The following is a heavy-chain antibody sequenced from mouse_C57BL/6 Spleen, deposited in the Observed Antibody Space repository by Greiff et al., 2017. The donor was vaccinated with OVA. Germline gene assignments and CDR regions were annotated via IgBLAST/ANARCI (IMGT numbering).Heavy chain of an antibody. Sequence: VQLQQPGAELVKPGASVKLSCKASGYTFTSYWMQWVKQRPGQGLEWIGEIDPSDSYTNYNQKFKGKATLTVDTSSSTAYMQLSSLTSEDSAVYYCARSGNYGGYYAMDYWGQGTSVTVSS. CDR1: GYTFTSYW. CDR2: IDPSDSYT. D-gene: IGHD2-1*01. V-gene: IGHV1-50*01. J-gene: IGHJ4*01. CDR3: ARSGNYGGYYAMDY.